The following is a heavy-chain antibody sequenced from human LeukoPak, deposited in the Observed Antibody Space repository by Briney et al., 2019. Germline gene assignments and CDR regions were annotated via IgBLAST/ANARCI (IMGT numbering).Heavy chain of an antibody. CDR2: IYPGDSDT. CDR1: GSTFTTFW. CDR3: ATSGRGQSTHRYYFDY. J-gene: IGHJ4*02. V-gene: IGHV5-51*01. Sequence: GESLQICCEGSGSTFTTFWIGWGRQMPGKGLEGMGIIYPGDSDTRYSPSFQGQVTISADKSISTAYLQWSSLKAPDTAMYYCATSGRGQSTHRYYFDYWGQGTLVTVSS. D-gene: IGHD3-10*01.